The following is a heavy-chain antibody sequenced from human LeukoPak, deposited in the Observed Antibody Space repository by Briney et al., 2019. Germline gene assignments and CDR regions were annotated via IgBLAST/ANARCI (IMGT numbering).Heavy chain of an antibody. CDR1: GGSFSGYY. CDR2: INHSGST. Sequence: SETLSLTCAVYGGSFSGYYWSWIRQPPGKGLEWIGEINHSGSTNYNPSLKSRVTISVDTSKNQFSLRLSSVTAADTAVYYCARLRFLEWLSSPDYFDYWGQGTLVTVSS. V-gene: IGHV4-34*01. D-gene: IGHD3-3*01. J-gene: IGHJ4*02. CDR3: ARLRFLEWLSSPDYFDY.